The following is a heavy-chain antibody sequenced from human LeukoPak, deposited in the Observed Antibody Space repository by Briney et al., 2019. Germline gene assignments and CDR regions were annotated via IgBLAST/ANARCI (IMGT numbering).Heavy chain of an antibody. CDR1: GYTFTSYY. V-gene: IGHV1-46*01. CDR3: ARGTNDFWSGYSYGMDV. Sequence: GASVTVSCKASGYTFTSYYMHWVRQAPGQGLEWMGIINPSGGSTSYAQKFQGRVTMTRDTSTSTVYMELSSLRSEDTAVYYCARGTNDFWSGYSYGMDVWGQGTTVTVSS. CDR2: INPSGGST. J-gene: IGHJ6*02. D-gene: IGHD3-3*01.